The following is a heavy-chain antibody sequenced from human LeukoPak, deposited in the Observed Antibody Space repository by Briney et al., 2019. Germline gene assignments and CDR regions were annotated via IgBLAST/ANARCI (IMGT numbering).Heavy chain of an antibody. J-gene: IGHJ4*02. D-gene: IGHD2-15*01. Sequence: GGSLRLSCAASGFTVSTNNMYWVRQAPGKGLEWVSVIYSGGSTYYADSVKGRFTISRDDSKNTLYLQMNSLRGEDTAVYYCARATGGPRRGIDYWGQGTLVTVSS. CDR1: GFTVSTNN. CDR2: IYSGGST. V-gene: IGHV3-66*01. CDR3: ARATGGPRRGIDY.